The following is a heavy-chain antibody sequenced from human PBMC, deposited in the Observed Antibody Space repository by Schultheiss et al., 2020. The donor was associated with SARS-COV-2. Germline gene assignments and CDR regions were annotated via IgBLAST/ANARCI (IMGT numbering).Heavy chain of an antibody. V-gene: IGHV3-23*01. Sequence: GGSLRLSCAASGFTFSSYSMNWVRQAPGKGLEWVSAISGSGGSTYYADSVKGRFTISRDNSKNTLYLQMNSLRADDTAVYYCAKLAAAGTYYYYGMDVWGQGTTVTVSS. CDR1: GFTFSSYS. D-gene: IGHD6-19*01. CDR3: AKLAAAGTYYYYGMDV. J-gene: IGHJ6*02. CDR2: ISGSGGST.